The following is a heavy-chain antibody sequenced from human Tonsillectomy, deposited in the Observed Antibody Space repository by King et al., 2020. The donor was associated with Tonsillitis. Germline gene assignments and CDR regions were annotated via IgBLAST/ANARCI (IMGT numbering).Heavy chain of an antibody. D-gene: IGHD2-2*01. CDR2: INHSGST. V-gene: IGHV4-34*01. Sequence: VQLQQWGAGLLKPSETLSLTCAVYGGSFSGYYWSWIRQPPGKGLEWIGEINHSGSTNYNPSLKSRVTISVDTSKNQFSLTLSSVTAADTAVYYCARGTHCSSTSCYKDFDYWGQGTLVTVSS. J-gene: IGHJ4*02. CDR1: GGSFSGYY. CDR3: ARGTHCSSTSCYKDFDY.